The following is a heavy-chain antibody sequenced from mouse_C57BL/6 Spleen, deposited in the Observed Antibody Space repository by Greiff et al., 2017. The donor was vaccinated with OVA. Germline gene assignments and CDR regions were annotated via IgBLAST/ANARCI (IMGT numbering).Heavy chain of an antibody. Sequence: EVQLQGSGAELVRPGASVKLSCTASGFNIKDDYMHWVKQRPEQGLEWIGWIDPENGDTEYASKFQGKATITADTSSNTAYLQLSSLTSEDTAVYYCTTPRNYVGSYYAMDYWGQGTSVTVSS. V-gene: IGHV14-4*01. J-gene: IGHJ4*01. CDR1: GFNIKDDY. CDR2: IDPENGDT. D-gene: IGHD2-1*01. CDR3: TTPRNYVGSYYAMDY.